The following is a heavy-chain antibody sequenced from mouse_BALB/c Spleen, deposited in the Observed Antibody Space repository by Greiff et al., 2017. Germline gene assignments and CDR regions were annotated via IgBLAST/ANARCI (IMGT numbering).Heavy chain of an antibody. CDR1: GYTFTSYY. Sequence: QVHVKQSGAELVKPGASVKLSCKASGYTFTSYYMYWVKQRPGQGLEWIGEINPSNGGTNFNEKFKSKATLTVDKSSSTAYMQLSSLTSEDSAVYYCTREGWLLPYYAMDYWGQGTSVTVSS. J-gene: IGHJ4*01. D-gene: IGHD2-3*01. V-gene: IGHV1S81*02. CDR3: TREGWLLPYYAMDY. CDR2: INPSNGGT.